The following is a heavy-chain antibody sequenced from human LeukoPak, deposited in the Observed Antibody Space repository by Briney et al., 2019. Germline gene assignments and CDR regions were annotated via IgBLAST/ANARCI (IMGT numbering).Heavy chain of an antibody. V-gene: IGHV3-21*01. CDR2: ISSSSSYI. J-gene: IGHJ4*02. Sequence: PGGSLRLSCAASGFTFSSYSMNWVRQAPGKGLEWVSSISSSSSYIYYADSVKGRFTISRDNAKNSLYLQMNSLRAEDTAVYYCARDWAGYYGSGSYHDYWGQGTLVTVSS. CDR3: ARDWAGYYGSGSYHDY. CDR1: GFTFSSYS. D-gene: IGHD3-10*01.